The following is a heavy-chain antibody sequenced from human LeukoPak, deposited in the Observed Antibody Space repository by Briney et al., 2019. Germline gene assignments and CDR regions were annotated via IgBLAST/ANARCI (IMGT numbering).Heavy chain of an antibody. J-gene: IGHJ4*02. CDR3: ANLRYFDWLQVLDY. CDR1: GFTFSSYA. Sequence: GGSLRLSCAASGFTFSSYAMSWVRQAPGKGLQWVSAISGSGSGTYYADSVKGRFTISRDNSKKTLYLQMNSLRAEDTAVYYCANLRYFDWLQVLDYWGQGTLVTVSS. V-gene: IGHV3-23*01. CDR2: ISGSGSGT. D-gene: IGHD3-9*01.